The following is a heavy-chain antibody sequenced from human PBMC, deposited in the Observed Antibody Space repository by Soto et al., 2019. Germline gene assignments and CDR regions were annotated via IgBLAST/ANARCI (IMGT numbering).Heavy chain of an antibody. CDR2: INTYNGNT. CDR1: GYTFTRYG. V-gene: IGHV1-18*01. D-gene: IGHD3-16*01. CDR3: AMVDVYVTPSPQDV. J-gene: IGHJ6*02. Sequence: QVQLVQSGAEVKNPGASVKVSCKASGYTFTRYGIGWARQAPGQGLEWMGWINTYNGNTNYAQNVQGRVLLTTDTSTSTAYMELRSLRSNDTAIYYCAMVDVYVTPSPQDVWGQGTTVIVSS.